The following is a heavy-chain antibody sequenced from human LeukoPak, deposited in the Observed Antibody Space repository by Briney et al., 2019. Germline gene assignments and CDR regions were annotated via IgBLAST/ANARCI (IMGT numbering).Heavy chain of an antibody. J-gene: IGHJ5*02. CDR3: ARGLPHLILNIVVVPAHVKWFDP. V-gene: IGHV4-34*01. CDR2: INHSGST. Sequence: GSLRLSCAASGFTFSNAWMSWVRQAPGKGLEWIGEINHSGSTNYNPSLKSRVTISVDTSKNQFSLKLSSVTAADTAVYYCARGLPHLILNIVVVPAHVKWFDPWGQGTLVTVSS. CDR1: GFTFSNAW. D-gene: IGHD2-2*01.